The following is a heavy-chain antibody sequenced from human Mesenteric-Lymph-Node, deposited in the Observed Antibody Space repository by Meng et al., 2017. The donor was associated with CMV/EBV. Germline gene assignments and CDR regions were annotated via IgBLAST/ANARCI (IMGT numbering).Heavy chain of an antibody. CDR2: VHYTGRT. Sequence: SETLSLTCTVSDGSVSSGPYYWGWIRQPPGEGLEWIGSVHYTGRTYYNPSLRSRVTIFLDTSKNQFSLNVTSVTAADTGVYYCAREWLGSVIRRSGLSIHLDYWGQGTLVTVSS. CDR1: DGSVSSGPYY. CDR3: AREWLGSVIRRSGLSIHLDY. V-gene: IGHV4-39*02. D-gene: IGHD3-10*01. J-gene: IGHJ4*02.